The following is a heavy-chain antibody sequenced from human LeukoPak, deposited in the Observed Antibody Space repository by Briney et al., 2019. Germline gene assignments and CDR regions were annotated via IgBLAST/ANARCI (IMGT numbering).Heavy chain of an antibody. CDR3: ARVSSGWSPRSEYFQH. CDR1: GGSISSYY. D-gene: IGHD6-19*01. V-gene: IGHV4-59*01. J-gene: IGHJ1*01. CDR2: IYYSGST. Sequence: SETLSLTCTVSGGSISSYYWSWIRQPPGKGLEWIGYIYYSGSTNYNPSLKSRVTISVDTSKNQFSLKLSSVTAADTAVYYCARVSSGWSPRSEYFQHWGQGTLVTVSS.